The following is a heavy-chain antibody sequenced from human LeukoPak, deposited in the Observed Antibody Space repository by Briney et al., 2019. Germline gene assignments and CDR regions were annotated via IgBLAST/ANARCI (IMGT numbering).Heavy chain of an antibody. CDR2: ISTSSDSI. CDR1: GFTFRSYS. D-gene: IGHD5-18*01. Sequence: GGSLRLSCEASGFTFRSYSMNWVRQAPGKGLEWISYISTSSDSIYYADSVKGRFTISRDNAKNSLYLQMNSLRVEDTAVYYCVRADAKKTAMVDYWGRGTLVAVSS. J-gene: IGHJ4*02. V-gene: IGHV3-21*05. CDR3: VRADAKKTAMVDY.